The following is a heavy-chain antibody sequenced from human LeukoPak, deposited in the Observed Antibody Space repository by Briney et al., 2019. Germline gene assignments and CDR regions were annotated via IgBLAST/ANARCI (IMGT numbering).Heavy chain of an antibody. Sequence: PGGSLRLSCAASGFTFSDYYMSWIRQAPGKGLEWVSYISSSSSYTNYADSVKGRFTISRDNSKNTLYLQMNSLTAEDTAVYYCARDQSGSYPDPFDYWGQGTLVTVSS. D-gene: IGHD1-26*01. V-gene: IGHV3-11*06. CDR1: GFTFSDYY. CDR3: ARDQSGSYPDPFDY. J-gene: IGHJ4*02. CDR2: ISSSSSYT.